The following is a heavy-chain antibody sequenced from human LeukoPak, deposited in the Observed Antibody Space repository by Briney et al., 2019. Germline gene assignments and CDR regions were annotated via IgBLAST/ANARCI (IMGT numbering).Heavy chain of an antibody. D-gene: IGHD5-24*01. CDR2: INSDGSST. Sequence: GGSLRLSCAASDFTFSSYWMHWVRQAPGKGLVWVSRINSDGSSTSYADSVKGRFTISRDNAKNTLYLQMNSLRAEDTAVYYCARGVEMPTPKDYFDYWGQGTLVTVSS. CDR1: DFTFSSYW. CDR3: ARGVEMPTPKDYFDY. V-gene: IGHV3-74*01. J-gene: IGHJ4*02.